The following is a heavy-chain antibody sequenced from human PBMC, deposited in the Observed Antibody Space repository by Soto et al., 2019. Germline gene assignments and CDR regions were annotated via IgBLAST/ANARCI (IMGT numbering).Heavy chain of an antibody. J-gene: IGHJ4*02. V-gene: IGHV1-3*01. CDR3: ARDLGGWPDY. CDR1: GYTFTSYA. D-gene: IGHD2-15*01. CDR2: INAGNGNT. Sequence: ASVKVACKASGYTFTSYAMDWVRQAPGQRLEWMGWINAGNGNTKYSQKFQGRVTITRDTSASTAYIELSSLRSEDTAVYYCARDLGGWPDYWGQGTLVTVSS.